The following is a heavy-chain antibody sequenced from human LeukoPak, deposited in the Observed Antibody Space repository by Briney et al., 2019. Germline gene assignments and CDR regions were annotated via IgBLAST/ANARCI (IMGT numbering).Heavy chain of an antibody. Sequence: SQTLSLTRSVSGGPIISGGYYWSCIRQHPAKGLEWIGNIYYTGSTYYNPSLKSRLPTSVDTSKSQFSLKLRSVTAADTAIYYCARENGGNSGVWDWFDPWGQGPLVPVSS. V-gene: IGHV4-31*03. CDR1: GGPIISGGYY. CDR3: ARENGGNSGVWDWFDP. CDR2: IYYTGST. J-gene: IGHJ5*02. D-gene: IGHD4-23*01.